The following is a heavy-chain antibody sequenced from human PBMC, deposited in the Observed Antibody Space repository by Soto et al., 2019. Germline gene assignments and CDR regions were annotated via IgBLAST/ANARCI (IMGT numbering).Heavy chain of an antibody. Sequence: GASVKVSCKVSGYTLTELSMHWVRQAPGKGLEWMGGFDPEDGETIYAQKFQGRVTMTRDTSTSTAYMELSSLRSEDTAVYYCARGPYIVVVVAASLDYWGQGTLVTVSS. J-gene: IGHJ4*02. CDR3: ARGPYIVVVVAASLDY. CDR2: FDPEDGET. V-gene: IGHV1-24*01. D-gene: IGHD2-15*01. CDR1: GYTLTELS.